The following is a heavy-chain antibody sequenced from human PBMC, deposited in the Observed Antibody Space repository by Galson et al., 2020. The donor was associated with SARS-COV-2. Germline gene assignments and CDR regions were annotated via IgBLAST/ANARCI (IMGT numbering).Heavy chain of an antibody. Sequence: GGSLRLSCAASGFTFRNYGMHWVRQAPGKGLEWVAVIWHDGSNKYYADSVKGRFTISRDNSKNTLYLQMNSLRAEDTAVYYCARDAGLPRDLDYWGQGTPVTVSS. J-gene: IGHJ4*02. CDR3: ARDAGLPRDLDY. D-gene: IGHD4-17*01. CDR2: IWHDGSNK. CDR1: GFTFRNYG. V-gene: IGHV3-33*01.